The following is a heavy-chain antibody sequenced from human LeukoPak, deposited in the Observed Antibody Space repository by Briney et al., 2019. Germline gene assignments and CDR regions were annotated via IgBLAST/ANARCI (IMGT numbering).Heavy chain of an antibody. V-gene: IGHV4-4*07. CDR3: ARDTYCSSTSCYNGYMDV. CDR1: GVSISSYY. J-gene: IGHJ6*03. CDR2: IYTSGST. D-gene: IGHD2-2*02. Sequence: SETLSLTGTGSGVSISSYYWSWIRQPAGKGLEWIGRIYTSGSTNYNPSLKSRVTMSVDTSTTQFSLKLSSVPAADTAVYYCARDTYCSSTSCYNGYMDVWGKGTTVTVSS.